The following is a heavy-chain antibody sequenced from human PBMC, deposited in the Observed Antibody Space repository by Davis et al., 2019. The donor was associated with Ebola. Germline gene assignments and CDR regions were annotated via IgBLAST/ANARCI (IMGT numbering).Heavy chain of an antibody. CDR3: ARERAPTYFDY. V-gene: IGHV3-21*01. CDR1: GFTFDDYA. CDR2: ISSSSSYI. D-gene: IGHD1-26*01. J-gene: IGHJ4*02. Sequence: GGSLRLSCAASGFTFDDYAMHWVRQAPGKGLEWVSSISSSSSYIYYADSVKGRFTISRDNAKNSLYLQMNSLRAEDTAVYYCARERAPTYFDYWGQGTLVTVSS.